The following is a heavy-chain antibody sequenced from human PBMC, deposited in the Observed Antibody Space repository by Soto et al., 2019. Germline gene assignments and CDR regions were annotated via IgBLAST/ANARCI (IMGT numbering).Heavy chain of an antibody. D-gene: IGHD4-17*01. CDR1: GLTFSGSN. J-gene: IGHJ4*02. Sequence: EVQLVDSGGGLVQPGGSLKLSCATSGLTFSGSNMHWVRQASGKGLEWVGRIKSKADSYATAYAASVKGRFIVSRDDSQNTAYLQMNSLKTEDTAVYYCTRWGGDPPTIDYWGQGTLVTVSS. CDR2: IKSKADSYAT. CDR3: TRWGGDPPTIDY. V-gene: IGHV3-73*02.